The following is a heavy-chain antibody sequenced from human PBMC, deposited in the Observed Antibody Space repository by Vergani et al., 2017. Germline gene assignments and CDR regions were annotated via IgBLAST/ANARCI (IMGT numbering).Heavy chain of an antibody. D-gene: IGHD5-24*01. CDR2: ISSSSSYI. V-gene: IGHV3-21*04. CDR3: AREALGMATGDY. J-gene: IGHJ4*02. CDR1: GFTFSSYS. Sequence: VQLVESGGGVVQPGRSLRLSCAASGFTFSSYSMNWVRQAPGKGLEWVSSISSSSSYIYYADSVKGRFTISRDNAKNSLYLQMNSLRAEDTAVYYCAREALGMATGDYWGQGTLVTVSS.